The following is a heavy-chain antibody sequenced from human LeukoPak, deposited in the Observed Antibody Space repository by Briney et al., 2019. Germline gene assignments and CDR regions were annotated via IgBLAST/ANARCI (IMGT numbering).Heavy chain of an antibody. CDR3: ARHSSGWPESWFDP. D-gene: IGHD6-19*01. Sequence: SETLSLTCAVSGYSISSGYYWGWIRQPPGKGLEWIASIYHCGSTYYTPSLKSRVTISIATSKNQFSLNPTSVIAADTAVYYCARHSSGWPESWFDPWGQGTLVTVSS. J-gene: IGHJ5*02. CDR2: IYHCGST. CDR1: GYSISSGYY. V-gene: IGHV4-38-2*01.